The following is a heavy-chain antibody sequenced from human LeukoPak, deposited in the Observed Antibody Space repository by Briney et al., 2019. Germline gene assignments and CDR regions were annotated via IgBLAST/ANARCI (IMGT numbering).Heavy chain of an antibody. V-gene: IGHV1-8*01. D-gene: IGHD7-27*01. CDR2: MSPNSGDT. CDR3: ARGPPNWGYDY. Sequence: ASVKVSCKASGYTFTSYDFNWVRQATGQRPEWMGWMSPNSGDTGYAQKFQDRVTMTRNTSISTAYMELSSLRSVDTAVYYCARGPPNWGYDYWGPGTLVTVSS. J-gene: IGHJ4*02. CDR1: GYTFTSYD.